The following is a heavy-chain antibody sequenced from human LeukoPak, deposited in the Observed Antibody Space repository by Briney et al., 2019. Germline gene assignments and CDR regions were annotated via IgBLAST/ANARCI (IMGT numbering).Heavy chain of an antibody. CDR2: IYSGGST. V-gene: IGHV3-66*01. Sequence: PGGSLRLSCAASGFTVSSNYMSWVRQAPGKGLEWVSVIYSGGSTYYADSVKGRFTISRDNSKNTLYLQRNSQRAEDTAVYYCAIARELFGSDYWGQGTLVTVSS. D-gene: IGHD3-10*01. CDR3: AIARELFGSDY. J-gene: IGHJ4*02. CDR1: GFTVSSNY.